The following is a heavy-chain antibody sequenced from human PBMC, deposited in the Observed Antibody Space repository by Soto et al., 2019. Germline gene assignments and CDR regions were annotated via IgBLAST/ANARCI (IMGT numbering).Heavy chain of an antibody. J-gene: IGHJ6*02. CDR1: GGTFSSYA. CDR2: IIPIFGTA. D-gene: IGHD2-21*02. CDR3: ARRAYCGGDCYLGYYYYGMDV. V-gene: IGHV1-69*13. Sequence: SVKVFCKASGGTFSSYAISWVRQAPGQGLEWMGGIIPIFGTANYAQKFQGRVTITADESTSTAYMELSSLRSEDTAVYYCARRAYCGGDCYLGYYYYGMDVWGQGTTVTVSS.